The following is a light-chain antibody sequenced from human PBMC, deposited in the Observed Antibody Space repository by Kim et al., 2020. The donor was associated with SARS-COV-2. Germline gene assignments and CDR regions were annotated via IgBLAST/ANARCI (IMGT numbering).Light chain of an antibody. CDR3: QAWDSSTAV. Sequence: SYELTQPPSVSVSPGQTASLTCSGDKLGDKYASWYQQKPGQSPVLVIYQDTKRPSGIPERFSGSNSGNTATLTISGAQAMDEADYYCQAWDSSTAVFGGGTQLTVL. CDR1: KLGDKY. J-gene: IGLJ3*02. V-gene: IGLV3-1*01. CDR2: QDT.